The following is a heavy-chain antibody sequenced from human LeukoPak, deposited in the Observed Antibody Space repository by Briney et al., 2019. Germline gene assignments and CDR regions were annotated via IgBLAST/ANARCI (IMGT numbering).Heavy chain of an antibody. Sequence: GGSLRLSCAVSGFTFTNYWMSWARQSPGKGLEWVANIYLDGSRAYYVDSVKGRFTISRDNAKNSLFLQMNSLSAEDTAVYYCAKTDSNYDYYMDVWGKGTTVTISS. CDR3: AKTDSNYDYYMDV. CDR1: GFTFTNYW. D-gene: IGHD4-11*01. J-gene: IGHJ6*03. V-gene: IGHV3-7*01. CDR2: IYLDGSRA.